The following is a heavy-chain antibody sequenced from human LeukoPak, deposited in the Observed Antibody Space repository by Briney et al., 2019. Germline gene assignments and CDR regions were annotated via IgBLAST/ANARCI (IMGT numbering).Heavy chain of an antibody. CDR3: AREGIVRHAFDI. D-gene: IGHD1-26*01. CDR2: INHSGST. V-gene: IGHV4-34*01. J-gene: IGHJ3*02. CDR1: GGSFSGYY. Sequence: SETLSLTCAVYGGSFSGYYWSWIRQPPGKGLEWIGEINHSGSTNYNPSLKCRVTISVDTSKNQFSLKLSSETAADTAVYYCAREGIVRHAFDIWGQGTMVTVSS.